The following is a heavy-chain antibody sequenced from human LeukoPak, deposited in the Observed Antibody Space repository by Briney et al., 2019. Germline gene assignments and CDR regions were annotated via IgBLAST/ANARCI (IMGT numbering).Heavy chain of an antibody. CDR3: AKRGRYYFDY. J-gene: IGHJ4*02. CDR2: IGGGGGST. V-gene: IGHV3-23*01. CDR1: GFTFSTYA. Sequence: GGSLRLSCAASGFTFSTYATSWVRQAPGKGLEWVSAIGGGGGSTYYADSLKGRFTISRDTSKSTLYLQMHSLRAEDTAVYYCAKRGRYYFDYWGQGTLVTVSS.